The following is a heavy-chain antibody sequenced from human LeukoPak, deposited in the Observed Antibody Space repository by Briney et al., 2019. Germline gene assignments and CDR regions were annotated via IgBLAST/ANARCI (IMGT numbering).Heavy chain of an antibody. D-gene: IGHD2-8*01. CDR1: GFSFSDYY. CDR3: ARSLYGYYFDY. Sequence: GGSLRLSCAASGFSFSDYYMGWIRQAPGKGLDWVSYISDTGSTIYYADSVKGRFTISRDSAKNSLYLQMNSLRAEDTAVYYCARSLYGYYFDYWGQGTLVTVSS. J-gene: IGHJ4*02. V-gene: IGHV3-11*01. CDR2: ISDTGSTI.